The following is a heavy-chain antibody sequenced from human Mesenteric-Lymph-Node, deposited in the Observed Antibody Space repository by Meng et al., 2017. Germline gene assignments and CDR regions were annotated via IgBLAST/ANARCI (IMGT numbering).Heavy chain of an antibody. D-gene: IGHD5-18*01. CDR3: ARDPGYGSFDI. V-gene: IGHV3-11*04. Sequence: VQSGGAGGGCVWLWGAFRLSFAASGFTFSVYYMSWIRQAPGKGLEWVSYISSSGSTIYYADSVKGRFTISRDNAKNSFYLQMNTLRAEDTALYYCARDPGYGSFDIWGQGTMVTVSS. J-gene: IGHJ3*02. CDR2: ISSSGSTI. CDR1: GFTFSVYY.